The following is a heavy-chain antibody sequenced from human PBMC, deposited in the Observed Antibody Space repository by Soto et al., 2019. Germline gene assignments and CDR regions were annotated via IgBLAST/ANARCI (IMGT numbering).Heavy chain of an antibody. V-gene: IGHV4-39*02. Sequence: QLQLQESGPGLVKPSETLSLTCTVSGGSFSSSPGYYWGWMRQPPGKGLEWIGTVHPSGNTYYNPSFESRVTISKDSSMNHLSLQLTSVPAADTAIYYCSTGGDASKTVLWGQGTLVTASS. CDR3: STGGDASKTVL. CDR2: VHPSGNT. J-gene: IGHJ4*02. D-gene: IGHD2-21*01. CDR1: GGSFSSSPGYY.